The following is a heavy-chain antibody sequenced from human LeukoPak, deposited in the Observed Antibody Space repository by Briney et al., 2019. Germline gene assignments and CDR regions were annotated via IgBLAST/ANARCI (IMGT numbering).Heavy chain of an antibody. CDR3: ARGGGRDGYNRQGYFDF. V-gene: IGHV1-18*01. Sequence: ASVKVSCKASGYTFTSYGISWVRQAPGQGLEWMGWISAYNGNTNYAQKFQGRVTVTTDTSTSTAYLELRSLRSDDTAVYYCARGGGRDGYNRQGYFDFWGQGTLVTVSS. CDR1: GYTFTSYG. D-gene: IGHD5-24*01. J-gene: IGHJ4*02. CDR2: ISAYNGNT.